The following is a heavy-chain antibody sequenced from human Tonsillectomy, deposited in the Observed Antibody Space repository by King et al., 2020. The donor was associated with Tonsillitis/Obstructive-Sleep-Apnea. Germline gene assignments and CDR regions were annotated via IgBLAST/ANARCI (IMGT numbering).Heavy chain of an antibody. V-gene: IGHV3-30*04. CDR1: GFTFINYA. CDR3: ATEPDFWSGYYFDY. J-gene: IGHJ4*02. Sequence: VQLVESGGGVVQPGRSLRLSCAASGFTFINYAMHWVRQAPGKGLEWVAAISFDANNKYYADSVKGRFTISRDNSKNTLYLQMNSLRTEDTAVYYRATEPDFWSGYYFDYWGQGTLVTVSS. D-gene: IGHD3-3*01. CDR2: ISFDANNK.